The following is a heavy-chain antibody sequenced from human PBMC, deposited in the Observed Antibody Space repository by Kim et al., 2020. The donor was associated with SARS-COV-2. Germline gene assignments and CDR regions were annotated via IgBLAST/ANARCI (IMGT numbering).Heavy chain of an antibody. Sequence: SQTLSLPCAISGDSVSSNSAAWHWIRQSPSRGLEWLGRTYYRSKWYNDYAVSVKSRITINPDTSKNQFSLQLNSVTPEDTAVYYCSAAANYDAFDIWGQGTMVTVSS. CDR3: SAAANYDAFDI. D-gene: IGHD6-13*01. J-gene: IGHJ3*02. CDR2: TYYRSKWYN. V-gene: IGHV6-1*01. CDR1: GDSVSSNSAA.